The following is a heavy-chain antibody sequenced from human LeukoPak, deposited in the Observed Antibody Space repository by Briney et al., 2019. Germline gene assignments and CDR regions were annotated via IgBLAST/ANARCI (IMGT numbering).Heavy chain of an antibody. V-gene: IGHV3-74*01. Sequence: GGSLRLSCAASGFSFISYWMHWVRQAPGKGLVWVSRISSDASSTNYADSVKGRFTISRDNAKNTLYLQMNSLRAEDTAVYYCAMLAKMATIDDFDYWGQGTLVTVSS. CDR3: AMLAKMATIDDFDY. J-gene: IGHJ4*02. D-gene: IGHD5-24*01. CDR1: GFSFISYW. CDR2: ISSDASST.